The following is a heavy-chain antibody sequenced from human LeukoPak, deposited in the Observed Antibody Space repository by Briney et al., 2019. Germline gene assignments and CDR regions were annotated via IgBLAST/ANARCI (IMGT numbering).Heavy chain of an antibody. Sequence: GGSLRLSCAASGFTFSAYGMHWVRQAPGKGLEWVAFIRYDGSKKYYTDSVKGRFTISRDNSKNTLYLQMNSLRVEDTAAYYCAKGRAVATNYYFDYWGQGTLVTVSS. J-gene: IGHJ4*02. V-gene: IGHV3-30*02. D-gene: IGHD5-12*01. CDR3: AKGRAVATNYYFDY. CDR1: GFTFSAYG. CDR2: IRYDGSKK.